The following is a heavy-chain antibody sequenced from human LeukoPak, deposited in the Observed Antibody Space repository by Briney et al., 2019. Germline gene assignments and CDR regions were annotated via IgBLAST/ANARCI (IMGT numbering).Heavy chain of an antibody. CDR1: GFTFSSYG. Sequence: GGSLRLSCAASGFTFSSYGMHWVRQAPGKGLEWVAFIRYDGSNKYYADSVKGRFTISRDNSKNTLYLQMNSLRAEDTAVYYCAKGFAYSYGYGLSDPWGQGTLVTVSS. J-gene: IGHJ5*02. CDR3: AKGFAYSYGYGLSDP. V-gene: IGHV3-30*02. CDR2: IRYDGSNK. D-gene: IGHD5-18*01.